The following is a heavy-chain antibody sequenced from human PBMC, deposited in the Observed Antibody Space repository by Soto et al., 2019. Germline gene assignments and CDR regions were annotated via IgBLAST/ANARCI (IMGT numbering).Heavy chain of an antibody. CDR2: IYYNGRT. J-gene: IGHJ4*02. CDR3: AKGGDLGIFLYFDY. V-gene: IGHV4-59*01. D-gene: IGHD3-3*01. CDR1: GGSISSNY. Sequence: SETLSLTCTVSGGSISSNYWSWIRQPPGKGLEWIGYIYYNGRTNYNPSLKSRVTISVDTSKKQFSLNLTSVTAADTAVYYCAKGGDLGIFLYFDYWGQGALVT.